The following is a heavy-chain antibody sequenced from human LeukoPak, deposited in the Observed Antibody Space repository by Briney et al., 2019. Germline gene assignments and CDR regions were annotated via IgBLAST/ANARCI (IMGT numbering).Heavy chain of an antibody. V-gene: IGHV4-34*01. CDR2: INHSGST. Sequence: SETLSLTCAVYGGSFSGYYWSWIRQPPGKGLEWIGEINHSGSTNYNPSLKSRVTISVDTSKNQFSLKLSSVTAADTAVYYCARGRRSSSWYAYFDYWGQGTQVTVSS. D-gene: IGHD6-13*01. CDR1: GGSFSGYY. J-gene: IGHJ4*02. CDR3: ARGRRSSSWYAYFDY.